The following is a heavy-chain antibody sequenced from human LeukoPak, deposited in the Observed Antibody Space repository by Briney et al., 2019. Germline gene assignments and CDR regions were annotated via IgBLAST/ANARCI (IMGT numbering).Heavy chain of an antibody. V-gene: IGHV1-18*01. J-gene: IGHJ4*02. D-gene: IGHD1-26*01. CDR2: ISAYSGNT. CDR3: ARDTSYSGSYHDL. Sequence: ASVKVSCKASGYTFISYGISWVRQAPGQGLEWMGWISAYSGNTNYAQNFQDRVTMTTDTSTNTAYMEVRGLTSDDTAVYYCARDTSYSGSYHDLWGQGTLATVSS. CDR1: GYTFISYG.